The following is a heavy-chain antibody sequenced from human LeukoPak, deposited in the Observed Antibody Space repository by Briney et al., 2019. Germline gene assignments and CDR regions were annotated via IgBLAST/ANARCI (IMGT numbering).Heavy chain of an antibody. V-gene: IGHV4-39*07. CDR3: ARPRLLYGSGPTLV. CDR1: GGSISSSSYY. D-gene: IGHD3-10*01. CDR2: IYYSGST. Sequence: SETLSLTCSVSGGSISSSSYYWGWIRQPPGTGLEWIGSIYYSGSTYYNPSLKSRVTISIDASKNQFSLKLNSVTAADTAVYYCARPRLLYGSGPTLVWGPGTLVTVSS. J-gene: IGHJ4*02.